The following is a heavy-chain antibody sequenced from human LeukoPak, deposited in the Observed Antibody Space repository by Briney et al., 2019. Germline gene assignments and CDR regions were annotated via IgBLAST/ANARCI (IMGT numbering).Heavy chain of an antibody. CDR2: ISAYNGNT. D-gene: IGHD6-13*01. Sequence: ASVKVSCKASGYTFTSYGISWVRQAPGQGLEWMGWISAYNGNTNYAQKLQGRVTMTTDTSTSTAYMELSSLRSEDTAVYYCARARIAAAGRVAFDIWGQGTMVTVSS. J-gene: IGHJ3*02. CDR3: ARARIAAAGRVAFDI. V-gene: IGHV1-18*01. CDR1: GYTFTSYG.